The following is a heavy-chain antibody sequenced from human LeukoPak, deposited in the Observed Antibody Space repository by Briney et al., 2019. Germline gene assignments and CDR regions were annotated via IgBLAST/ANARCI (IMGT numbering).Heavy chain of an antibody. V-gene: IGHV4-34*01. CDR1: GGSFSGYY. D-gene: IGHD3-22*01. CDR3: ARARGDYYDSSGYYSAFDY. Sequence: SETLSLTCAVYGGSFSGYYWSWIRQPPGKGLEWIGEINHSGSTNYNPSLKSRVTISVDTSKNQFPLKLSSVTAADTAVYYCARARGDYYDSSGYYSAFDYWGQGTLVTVSS. CDR2: INHSGST. J-gene: IGHJ4*02.